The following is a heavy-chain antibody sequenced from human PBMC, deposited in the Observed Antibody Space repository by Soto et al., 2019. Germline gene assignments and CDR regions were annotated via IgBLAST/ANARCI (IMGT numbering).Heavy chain of an antibody. J-gene: IGHJ4*02. Sequence: PSAPLSPTCPLSGVSISTYYWRWLRKPPGKGLEWIGHMYNTRSTIYNPSLKRRVTISVDTSKNQFSLKLTSVTDADTAMYYYGLRSMAVVPEYWGQGPLVTV. CDR1: GVSISTYY. V-gene: IGHV4-59*01. CDR3: GLRSMAVVPEY. CDR2: MYNTRST. D-gene: IGHD3-22*01.